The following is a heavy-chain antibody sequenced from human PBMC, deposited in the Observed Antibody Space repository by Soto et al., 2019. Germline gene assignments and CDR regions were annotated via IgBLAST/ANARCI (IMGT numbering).Heavy chain of an antibody. CDR1: GGSISSGGYY. D-gene: IGHD3-10*01. V-gene: IGHV4-61*08. CDR2: IYYSGST. J-gene: IGHJ5*02. Sequence: SETLSLTCTVSGGSISSGGYYWSWIRQHPGKGLEWIGYIYYSGSTSYNPSLKSRVTISVDTSKNQFSLKLSSVTAADTAVYYCARLLWSHSNWFEPWGQGTLVTVSS. CDR3: ARLLWSHSNWFEP.